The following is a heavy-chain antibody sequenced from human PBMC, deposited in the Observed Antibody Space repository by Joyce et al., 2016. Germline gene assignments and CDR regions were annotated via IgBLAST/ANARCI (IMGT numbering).Heavy chain of an antibody. J-gene: IGHJ4*02. CDR1: GFTVSNNY. CDR2: IYSGGET. CDR3: ARVPGFH. Sequence: EVQLVESGGGLIQPGGYLRLSCAASGFTVSNNYMTWVRQAPGKGLEWVLFIYSGGETYYADSVKGRFTSSRDKNTLYLQMNSLRVEDTAVYYCARVPGFHWGQGTLVTVSS. V-gene: IGHV3-53*01.